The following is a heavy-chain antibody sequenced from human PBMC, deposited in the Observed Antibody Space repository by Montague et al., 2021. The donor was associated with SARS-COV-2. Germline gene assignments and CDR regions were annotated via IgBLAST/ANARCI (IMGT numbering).Heavy chain of an antibody. CDR2: IYTSGSS. V-gene: IGHV4-61*02. D-gene: IGHD3-22*01. CDR3: ARERSADYYDGSGYHSYKYGMDV. Sequence: TLSLTCTVSGGSVSSGSCYWSWLRQPAGKGLEWIGRIYTSGSSNYNLSLKSRVTISVDTSKNQFSLKVSSVTAADTAVYSCARERSADYYDGSGYHSYKYGMDVWGQGTTVTVSS. J-gene: IGHJ6*02. CDR1: GGSVSSGSCY.